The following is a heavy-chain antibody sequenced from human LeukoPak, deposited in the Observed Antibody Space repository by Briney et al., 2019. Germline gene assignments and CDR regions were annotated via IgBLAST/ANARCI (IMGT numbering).Heavy chain of an antibody. Sequence: KTSETLSLTCTVSGGSISSSSYYWGWIRQPPGKGLEWIGSIYYSGSTYYNPSLKSRVTISVDTSKNQFSLKLSSVTAADTAVYYCARVVDTAMVHDAFDIWGQGTMVTVSS. V-gene: IGHV4-39*01. CDR2: IYYSGST. J-gene: IGHJ3*02. CDR3: ARVVDTAMVHDAFDI. CDR1: GGSISSSSYY. D-gene: IGHD5-18*01.